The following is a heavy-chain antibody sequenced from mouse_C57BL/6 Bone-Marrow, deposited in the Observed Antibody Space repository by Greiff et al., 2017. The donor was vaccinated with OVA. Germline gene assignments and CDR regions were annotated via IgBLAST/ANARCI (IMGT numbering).Heavy chain of an antibody. D-gene: IGHD2-5*01. Sequence: EVKLMESGGGLVKPGGSLKLSCAASGFTFSSYAMSWVRQTPEKRLAWVATISDGGSYTYYPDNVKGRFTISRDNAKNNLYLQMSHLKSEDTAMDYCARDDYSNSYYFDYWGQGTTLTVSS. CDR2: ISDGGSYT. J-gene: IGHJ2*01. CDR1: GFTFSSYA. V-gene: IGHV5-4*01. CDR3: ARDDYSNSYYFDY.